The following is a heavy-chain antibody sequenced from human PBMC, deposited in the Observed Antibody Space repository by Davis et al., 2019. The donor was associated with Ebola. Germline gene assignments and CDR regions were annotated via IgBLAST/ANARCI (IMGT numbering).Heavy chain of an antibody. CDR1: GFTFSSYA. CDR2: ISGSGGST. D-gene: IGHD3-3*01. Sequence: PGGSLRLSCAASGFTFSSYAMSWVRQAPGKGLEWVSAISGSGGSTYYADSVKGRFTISRDNSKNTLYLQMNSLRAEDTAVYYCAKDHYFWSSDYDFWSGYYLFDYWGQGTLVTVSS. J-gene: IGHJ4*02. CDR3: AKDHYFWSSDYDFWSGYYLFDY. V-gene: IGHV3-23*01.